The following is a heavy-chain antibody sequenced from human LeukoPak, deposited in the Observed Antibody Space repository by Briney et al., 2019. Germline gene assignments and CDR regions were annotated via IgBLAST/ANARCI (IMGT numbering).Heavy chain of an antibody. V-gene: IGHV3-21*01. CDR1: GFTFSSYA. CDR3: AREDRDMVDAFDI. J-gene: IGHJ3*02. Sequence: GGSLRLSCTASGFTFSSYAMNWVRQAPGKGLEWVSSISSSSTYKEYPDSVKGRFTISRDNAKNSLYLQMNILRAEDTAVYYCAREDRDMVDAFDIWGQGTMVTVSS. D-gene: IGHD5-18*01. CDR2: ISSSSTYK.